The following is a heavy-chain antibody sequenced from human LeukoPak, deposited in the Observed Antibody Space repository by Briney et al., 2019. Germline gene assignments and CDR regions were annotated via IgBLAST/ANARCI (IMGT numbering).Heavy chain of an antibody. V-gene: IGHV3-15*01. Sequence: GGALRLSCAASGFTFRKAWMSWGRPAPGKGLGWVGRIKSKTDGGTTDYAAPVKGRFTISRDDSKNTLYLQMNSLKTEDTAVYYCTTEEMATMPFDYWGQGTLVTVSS. CDR1: GFTFRKAW. CDR2: IKSKTDGGTT. D-gene: IGHD5-24*01. J-gene: IGHJ4*02. CDR3: TTEEMATMPFDY.